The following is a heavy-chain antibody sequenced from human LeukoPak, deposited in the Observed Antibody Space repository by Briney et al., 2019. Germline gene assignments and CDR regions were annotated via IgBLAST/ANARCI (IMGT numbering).Heavy chain of an antibody. D-gene: IGHD4-11*01. CDR3: AKDLVPSNYDAFDI. CDR2: ISYDGSIK. V-gene: IGHV3-30*18. Sequence: GGSLRLSCAASGFTFSSYGMHWVRQAPGKGLEWVALISYDGSIKYYADSVKGRFTISRDNSKNTLYLQMNSLGAEDTAVYYCAKDLVPSNYDAFDIWGQGTMVTVSS. J-gene: IGHJ3*02. CDR1: GFTFSSYG.